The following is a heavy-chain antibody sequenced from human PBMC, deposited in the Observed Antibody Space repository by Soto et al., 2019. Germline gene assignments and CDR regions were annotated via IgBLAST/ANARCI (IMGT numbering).Heavy chain of an antibody. CDR3: ARDKKVSGWYLRQDYYYYGMDV. V-gene: IGHV1-69*06. J-gene: IGHJ6*02. CDR1: GGTFSSYA. D-gene: IGHD6-19*01. CDR2: IIPIFGTA. Sequence: QVQLVQSGAEVKKPGSSVKVSCKASGGTFSSYAISWVRQAPGQGLEWMGGIIPIFGTANYAQKFQGRVTITADKSTSTAYMELSSLRSEDTAVYYCARDKKVSGWYLRQDYYYYGMDVWGQGTTVTVSS.